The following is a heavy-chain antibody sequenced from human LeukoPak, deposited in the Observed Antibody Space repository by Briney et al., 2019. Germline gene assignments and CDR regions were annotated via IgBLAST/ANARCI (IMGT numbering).Heavy chain of an antibody. CDR3: ARRYCSSTSCTLDY. D-gene: IGHD2-2*01. V-gene: IGHV3-48*03. J-gene: IGHJ4*02. Sequence: PGGSLILSCTASGFTFSSYEMNWVRQAPGKGLEWVSYISSGTTTIYYADSVKGRFTISRDNAKNSLYLQMNSLRAEDTAVYYCARRYCSSTSCTLDYWGRGTLVTVSS. CDR2: ISSGTTTI. CDR1: GFTFSSYE.